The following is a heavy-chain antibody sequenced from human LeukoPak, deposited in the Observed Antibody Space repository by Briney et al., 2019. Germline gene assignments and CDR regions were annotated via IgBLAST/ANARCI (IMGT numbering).Heavy chain of an antibody. CDR1: GGSISSGGHY. CDR2: IYYSGST. Sequence: ASQTLSLTCTVSGGSISSGGHYWSWIRQHPGKGLEWIGYIYYSGSTYYNPSLKSRVTISADTSKNQFSLKLSSVTAADTAVYYCATKSLDDAFDIWGQGTMVTVSS. V-gene: IGHV4-31*03. CDR3: ATKSLDDAFDI. J-gene: IGHJ3*02.